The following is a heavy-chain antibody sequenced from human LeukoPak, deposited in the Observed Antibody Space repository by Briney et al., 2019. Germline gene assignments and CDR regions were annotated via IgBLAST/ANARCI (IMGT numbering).Heavy chain of an antibody. V-gene: IGHV5-10-1*01. CDR2: IDPTDSYT. CDR3: ARRGRSSSNFDF. D-gene: IGHD6-6*01. J-gene: IGHJ4*02. Sequence: GESLKISCQGSGYIVTSYWITWVRQMPGKGLEWMGMIDPTDSYTNYSPSFQGHVTISTDKSISTAYLQWSSLKASDTAIYYCARRGRSSSNFDFWGQGTLVTVSS. CDR1: GYIVTSYW.